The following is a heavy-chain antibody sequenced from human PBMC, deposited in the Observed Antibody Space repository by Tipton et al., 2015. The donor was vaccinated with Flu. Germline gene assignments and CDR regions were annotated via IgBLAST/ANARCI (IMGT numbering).Heavy chain of an antibody. Sequence: SLRLSCAASGFTFSRYAMSWVRQAPGKGLEWVSGISDGGGRTYYTDSVKGRFSIARDNSKDTLYLQMNSLRAEDTAIYYCAKVIPEIVAGLDYWGQGTPATVSS. J-gene: IGHJ4*02. V-gene: IGHV3-23*01. CDR1: GFTFSRYA. CDR2: ISDGGGRT. CDR3: AKVIPEIVAGLDY. D-gene: IGHD5-12*01.